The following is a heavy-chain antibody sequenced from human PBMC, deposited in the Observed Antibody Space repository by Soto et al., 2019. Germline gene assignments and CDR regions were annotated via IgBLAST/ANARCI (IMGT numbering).Heavy chain of an antibody. CDR3: ARGQGGADTAMVIYYYYYGMDV. CDR1: GGSISSSNW. Sequence: SETLSLTCAVSGGSISSSNWWSWVRQPPGKGLEWIGEIYHSGSTNYNPSLKSRVTISVDKSKNQFSLKLSSVTAADTAVYYCARGQGGADTAMVIYYYYYGMDVWGQGTTVT. CDR2: IYHSGST. V-gene: IGHV4-4*02. D-gene: IGHD5-18*01. J-gene: IGHJ6*01.